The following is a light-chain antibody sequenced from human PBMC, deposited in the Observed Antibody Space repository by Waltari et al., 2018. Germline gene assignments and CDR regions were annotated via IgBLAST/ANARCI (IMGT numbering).Light chain of an antibody. CDR1: NIGSKS. CDR3: QVCDNSGDRVV. CDR2: DDS. J-gene: IGLJ2*01. V-gene: IGLV3-21*02. Sequence: SYVLTHPPSVSVAPGQTARLTCEGTNIGSKSVHWYQQKPGQAPGLVVYDDSDRPSGIPERFSGSNSGNTATLSISRVDAGDEADYYCQVCDNSGDRVVFGGGTKLTVL.